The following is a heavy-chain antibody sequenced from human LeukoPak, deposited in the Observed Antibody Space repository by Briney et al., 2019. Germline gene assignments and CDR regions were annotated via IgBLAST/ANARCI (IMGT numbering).Heavy chain of an antibody. CDR1: GGSIISYC. V-gene: IGHV4-59*01. D-gene: IGHD1-14*01. Sequence: SETLSLTCTVSGGSIISYCWSWIRQFPGKGLEWIGYIYYSGNTNYNPSLKSRVTISIDTSRNQFSLKLNSVTAADTAVYYCARVGTGNFDYWGQGTLVTVSS. CDR3: ARVGTGNFDY. CDR2: IYYSGNT. J-gene: IGHJ4*02.